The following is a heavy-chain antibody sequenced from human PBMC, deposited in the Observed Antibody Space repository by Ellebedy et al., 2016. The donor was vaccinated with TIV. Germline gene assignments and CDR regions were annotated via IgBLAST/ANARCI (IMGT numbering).Heavy chain of an antibody. CDR2: IYQDGGVQ. D-gene: IGHD4-17*01. CDR3: ARRGSYGDYAVQINSWFDT. J-gene: IGHJ5*02. Sequence: GESLKISCAASGFDFRSYWMSWVRQAPGKGLEWVANIYQDGGVQYYVDSVKGRFTISRDNADNSLFLQMNSLRADDTDVYYCARRGSYGDYAVQINSWFDTWGRGTLVAVSS. V-gene: IGHV3-7*01. CDR1: GFDFRSYW.